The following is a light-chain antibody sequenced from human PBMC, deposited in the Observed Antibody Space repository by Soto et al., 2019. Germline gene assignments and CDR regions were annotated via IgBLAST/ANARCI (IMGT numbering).Light chain of an antibody. CDR1: SSDVGAYNY. CDR3: SSYTTSSTLV. J-gene: IGLJ1*01. V-gene: IGLV2-14*01. Sequence: QSALTQPASVSGSPGQSITISCTGTSSDVGAYNYVSWYQQRPGKAPQLMIYEVSYRPSGISNRLSGFKSDNTASLTISGLKAKNEAYYYCSSYTTSSTLVFGTGTTLTVL. CDR2: EVS.